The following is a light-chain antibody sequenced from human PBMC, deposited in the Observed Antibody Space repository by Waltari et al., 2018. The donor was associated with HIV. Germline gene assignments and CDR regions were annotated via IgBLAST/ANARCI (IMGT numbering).Light chain of an antibody. CDR2: EVR. Sequence: QSALTQPPSVSGSPGQSITIPCTGTSHDIGDSGYVSWYQQHPGQAPKLLIYEVRDRPSGVSDRFSGSKSGNTASLTISGLQAEDEAHYHCTSHTNTDTVVFGGGTMVTVL. V-gene: IGLV2-14*01. J-gene: IGLJ2*01. CDR3: TSHTNTDTVV. CDR1: SHDIGDSGY.